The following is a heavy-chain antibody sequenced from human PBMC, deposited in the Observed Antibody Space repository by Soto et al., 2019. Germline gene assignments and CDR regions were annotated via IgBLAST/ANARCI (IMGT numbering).Heavy chain of an antibody. CDR3: ARGRVVGYSYGGYYYYGMDV. Sequence: SETLSLTCTVSGDSIISSNYFWGWIRQPPGKGLEWIGTIFYSGSTYYNPSLKSRVTISVDTSKNQFSLRLISVTAADTALYYCARGRVVGYSYGGYYYYGMDVWGQGTTVT. CDR2: IFYSGST. D-gene: IGHD5-18*01. CDR1: GDSIISSNYF. V-gene: IGHV4-39*01. J-gene: IGHJ6*02.